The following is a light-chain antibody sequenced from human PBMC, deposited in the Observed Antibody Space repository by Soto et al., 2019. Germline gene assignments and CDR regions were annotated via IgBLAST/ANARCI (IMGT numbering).Light chain of an antibody. Sequence: QSVLTQPRSVSGSPGQSVTISCTGTSSDVGGYNYVSWYQQHPGKAPKLMIYDVSKRPSGVPDRFSGSKSGNTASLTISGLHAEDEADYYCCSYAGSYTYVVFGGGTKVTAL. CDR2: DVS. CDR1: SSDVGGYNY. CDR3: CSYAGSYTYVV. J-gene: IGLJ2*01. V-gene: IGLV2-11*01.